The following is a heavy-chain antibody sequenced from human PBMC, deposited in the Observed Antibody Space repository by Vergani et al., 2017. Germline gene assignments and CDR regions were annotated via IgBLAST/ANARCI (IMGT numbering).Heavy chain of an antibody. V-gene: IGHV4-61*02. CDR1: GGSISSGSYY. CDR3: ARGGGGGYQLLLRNWYFDL. CDR2: NYTSGST. Sequence: QVQLQESGPGLVKPSQTLSLTCTVSGGSISSGSYYWSWIRQPAGKGLEGIGRNYTSGSTNYNPSLKSRVTMSVDTSKNQFSLKLSSVTAADTAVYYWARGGGGGYQLLLRNWYFDLWGRGTLVTVSS. D-gene: IGHD2-2*01. J-gene: IGHJ2*01.